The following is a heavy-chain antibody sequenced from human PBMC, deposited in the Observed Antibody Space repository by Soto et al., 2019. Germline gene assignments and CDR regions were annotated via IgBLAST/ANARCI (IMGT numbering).Heavy chain of an antibody. Sequence: AAVMVSCKDSGYTFTGYCMHWVRQAPGQGHEWMGWINPNSGGTNYAQKFQGWVTMTRDTSISTAYMELSRLRSDDTAVYYCARTRNLEYSSSWYDVDHWGQGTLVTVSS. CDR1: GYTFTGYC. CDR3: ARTRNLEYSSSWYDVDH. CDR2: INPNSGGT. J-gene: IGHJ4*02. D-gene: IGHD6-13*01. V-gene: IGHV1-2*04.